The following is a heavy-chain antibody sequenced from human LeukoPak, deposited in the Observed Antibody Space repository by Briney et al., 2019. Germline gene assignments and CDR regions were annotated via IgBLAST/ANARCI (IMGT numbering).Heavy chain of an antibody. CDR2: IYYSGST. D-gene: IGHD3-16*01. CDR3: ARGSLGDPFTDDAFDI. J-gene: IGHJ3*02. Sequence: SETLSLTRTVSGGSISSYYWSWIRQPPGKGLEWIGYIYYSGSTNYNPSLKSRVTISVDTSKNQFSLKLSSVTAADTAVYYCARGSLGDPFTDDAFDIWGQGTMVTVSS. V-gene: IGHV4-59*01. CDR1: GGSISSYY.